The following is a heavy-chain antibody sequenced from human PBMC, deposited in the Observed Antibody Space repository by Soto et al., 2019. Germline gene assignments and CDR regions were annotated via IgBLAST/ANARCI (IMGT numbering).Heavy chain of an antibody. CDR1: GYTFTSYG. V-gene: IGHV1-18*01. CDR3: ARDRLGAPEDPFDY. Sequence: GASVKVSCKASGYTFTSYGISWVRQAPGQGLEWMGWISAYNGNTNYAQKLQGRVTMTTDTSTSTAYMELRSLRSDDTAVYYCARDRLGAPEDPFDYWGQGTLVTVSS. CDR2: ISAYNGNT. J-gene: IGHJ4*02. D-gene: IGHD3-16*01.